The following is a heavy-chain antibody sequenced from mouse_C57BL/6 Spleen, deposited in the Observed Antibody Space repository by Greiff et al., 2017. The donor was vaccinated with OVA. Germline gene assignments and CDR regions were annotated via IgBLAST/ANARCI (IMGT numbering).Heavy chain of an antibody. V-gene: IGHV1-15*01. CDR3: RGSREGTLYFDY. D-gene: IGHD1-1*01. Sequence: VQLQESGAELVRPGASVTLSCKASGYTFPDYEMHWVKQTPVHGLEWIGAIDPETGGTAYNQKFKGKAILTADKSSSTAYMELRSLTSEDSAVYYCRGSREGTLYFDYWGQGTTLTVSS. CDR2: IDPETGGT. J-gene: IGHJ2*01. CDR1: GYTFPDYE.